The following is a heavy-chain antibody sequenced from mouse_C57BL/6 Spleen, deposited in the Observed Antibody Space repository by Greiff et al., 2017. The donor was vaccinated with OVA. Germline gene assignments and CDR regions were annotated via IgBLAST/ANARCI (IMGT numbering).Heavy chain of an antibody. J-gene: IGHJ4*01. Sequence: QVQLQQPGAELVMPGASVKLSCKASGYTFTSYWMHWVKQRPGPGLEWIGEIDPSDSYTNYNQKFKGKSTLTVDKSSSTAYMQLSSLTSEDSAVYYCARTEVYYGSSYYAMDYWGQGTSVTVSS. CDR2: IDPSDSYT. D-gene: IGHD1-1*01. CDR3: ARTEVYYGSSYYAMDY. V-gene: IGHV1-69*01. CDR1: GYTFTSYW.